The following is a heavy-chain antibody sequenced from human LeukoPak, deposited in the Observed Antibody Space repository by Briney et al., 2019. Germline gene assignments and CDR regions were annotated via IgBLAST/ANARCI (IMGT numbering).Heavy chain of an antibody. Sequence: GGSLRLSCAASGFTFSSYAIHWVRQAPGKGLEYVSAISSNGGSTYYANSVKGRFTISRDNSKNTLYLQMGSLRAEDMAVYYCVKGQEVVYAPTFDYWGQGTLVTVSS. CDR3: VKGQEVVYAPTFDY. D-gene: IGHD2-8*02. CDR2: ISSNGGST. J-gene: IGHJ4*02. V-gene: IGHV3-64*01. CDR1: GFTFSSYA.